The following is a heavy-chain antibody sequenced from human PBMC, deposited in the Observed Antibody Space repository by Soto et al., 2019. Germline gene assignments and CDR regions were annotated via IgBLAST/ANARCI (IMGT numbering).Heavy chain of an antibody. D-gene: IGHD3-3*01. CDR1: GGSISSYY. J-gene: IGHJ6*02. CDR2: IYYSGST. V-gene: IGHV4-59*01. CDR3: ARGNYDFWSGYYTGIDYYYGMDV. Sequence: QVQLQESGPGLVKPSETLSLTCTVSGGSISSYYWSWIRQPPGKGLGWIGYIYYSGSTNYNPSLKSRVTVSVDTSKIQFSQRLSSVTAAYTAVYYCARGNYDFWSGYYTGIDYYYGMDVWGQGTTVTVSS.